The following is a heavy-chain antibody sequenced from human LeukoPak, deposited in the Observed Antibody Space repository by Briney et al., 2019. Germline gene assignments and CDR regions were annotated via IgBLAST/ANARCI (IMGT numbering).Heavy chain of an antibody. V-gene: IGHV1-18*01. Sequence: ASVKVPYKTSGYGFSTYGISWVRQAPGQGLEWLGWISVDNGNTNYAQKFQDRVTITTDTSTSTVYMELTSLKSDDTAVYYCARDRSNSEYWGQGTLVTVSS. CDR1: GYGFSTYG. CDR3: ARDRSNSEY. J-gene: IGHJ4*02. D-gene: IGHD1-26*01. CDR2: ISVDNGNT.